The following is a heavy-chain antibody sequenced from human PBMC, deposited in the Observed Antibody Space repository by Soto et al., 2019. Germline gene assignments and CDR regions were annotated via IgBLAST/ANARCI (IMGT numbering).Heavy chain of an antibody. J-gene: IGHJ6*02. CDR3: ARVRCSSTSCYAGGYYYGMDV. D-gene: IGHD2-2*01. Sequence: QVQLVQSGAEVKKPGSSVKVSCKASGGTFSSYAISWVRQAPGQGLEWMGGIIPIFGTANYAQKFQGRVTITADKSTSTAYMELGSLRSEDTAVYYCARVRCSSTSCYAGGYYYGMDVWGQGTTVTVSS. CDR1: GGTFSSYA. CDR2: IIPIFGTA. V-gene: IGHV1-69*06.